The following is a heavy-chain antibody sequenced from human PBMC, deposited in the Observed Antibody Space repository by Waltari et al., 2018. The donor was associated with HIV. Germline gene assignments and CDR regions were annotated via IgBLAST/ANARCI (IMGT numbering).Heavy chain of an antibody. CDR2: IYPGDSHT. D-gene: IGHD3-22*01. Sequence: EVQLVQSGAEVKKPGESLKISCTGSGYSFTSYWIGWVRHMPGKGLEWMVIIYPGDSHTRYSPSFQGQVTISADKSISTAYLQWSSLKASDTAMYYCARHEQYYYDSSGYYGWFDPWGQGTLVTVSS. CDR3: ARHEQYYYDSSGYYGWFDP. V-gene: IGHV5-51*01. CDR1: GYSFTSYW. J-gene: IGHJ5*02.